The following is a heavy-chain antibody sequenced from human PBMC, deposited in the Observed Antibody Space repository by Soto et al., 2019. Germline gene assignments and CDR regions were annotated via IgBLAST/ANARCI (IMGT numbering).Heavy chain of an antibody. CDR2: LYFSGST. CDR1: GGSISSDDYY. V-gene: IGHV4-30-4*01. CDR3: ARVKFTVSVTRSARFDS. D-gene: IGHD6-19*01. J-gene: IGHJ4*02. Sequence: QVQLQESGPGLVKPSQTLSLTCTVSGGSISSDDYYWTWIRQPPGKGLEWIGYLYFSGSTHYNPSINNRVIISVDTSKTQFSLKVTAVTAADTAVYYCARVKFTVSVTRSARFDSWGQGTLVTVSS.